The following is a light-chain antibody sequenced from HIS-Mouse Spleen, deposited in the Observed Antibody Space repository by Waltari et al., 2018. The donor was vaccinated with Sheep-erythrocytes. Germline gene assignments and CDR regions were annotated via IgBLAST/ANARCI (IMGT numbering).Light chain of an antibody. CDR3: QQYGSSPWT. Sequence: EIVLPQSPGTLSLSPGERATLSCRASQSVSSSYLAWYQQKPGQAPRLLIYGASTSATGIPDRFSGSGSGTDFAITISRLEPEDFAVYYCQQYGSSPWTFGQGTKVEIK. CDR2: GAS. J-gene: IGKJ1*01. CDR1: QSVSSSY. V-gene: IGKV3-20*01.